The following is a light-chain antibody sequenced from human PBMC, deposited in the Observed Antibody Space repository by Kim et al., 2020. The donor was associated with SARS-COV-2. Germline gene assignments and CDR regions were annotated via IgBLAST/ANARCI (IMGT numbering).Light chain of an antibody. Sequence: SSELTQDPAVSVALGQTVRITCQGDSLRSYYATWYQQNPRQAPVLVIYGRNNRPSGIPDRFSGSASGNTASLTISGAQAEDEAEFYCQSRDSGGNVVFGGVTQLTVL. CDR2: GRN. CDR1: SLRSYY. CDR3: QSRDSGGNVV. V-gene: IGLV3-19*01. J-gene: IGLJ2*01.